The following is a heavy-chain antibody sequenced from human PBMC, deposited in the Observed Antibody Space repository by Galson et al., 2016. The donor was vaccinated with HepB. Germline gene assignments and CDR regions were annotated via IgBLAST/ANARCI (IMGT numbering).Heavy chain of an antibody. D-gene: IGHD6-13*01. Sequence: SVKVSCKASGYTFINYAMHWVRQAPGQRLEWMGWINAGNGNTKYSQKFQGRVTITRDTSASTAYMELSSLRSEDTAVYYCARKWEAAGTFDYWGQGTLVTASS. J-gene: IGHJ4*02. CDR1: GYTFINYA. CDR3: ARKWEAAGTFDY. CDR2: INAGNGNT. V-gene: IGHV1-3*01.